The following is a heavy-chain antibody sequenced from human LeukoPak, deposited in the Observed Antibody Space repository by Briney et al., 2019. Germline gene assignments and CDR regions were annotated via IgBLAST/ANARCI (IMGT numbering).Heavy chain of an antibody. V-gene: IGHV1-69*06. CDR2: IIPIFGTA. D-gene: IGHD2-15*01. CDR1: GGTCSSYA. Sequence: SVKVSCKASGGTCSSYAISWVRQAPGQGLEWRVGIIPIFGTANYAQKFQGRVTITADKSTSTAYMELSSLRSEDTAVYYCARDSPWYCSGGSCYSYWGQGTLVTVSS. CDR3: ARDSPWYCSGGSCYSY. J-gene: IGHJ4*02.